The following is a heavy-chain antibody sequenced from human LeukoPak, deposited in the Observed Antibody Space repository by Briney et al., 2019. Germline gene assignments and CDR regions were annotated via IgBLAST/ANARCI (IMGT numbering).Heavy chain of an antibody. D-gene: IGHD3-22*01. Sequence: GASVKVSCKASGYTFTSYGISWVRQAPGQGLVWMGWISAYNGNTNYAQKLQGRVTMTTDTSTSTAYMELRSLRSDDTAVYYCARVSGSITMIVVVSYDYWGQGTLVTVSS. V-gene: IGHV1-18*01. CDR2: ISAYNGNT. J-gene: IGHJ4*02. CDR3: ARVSGSITMIVVVSYDY. CDR1: GYTFTSYG.